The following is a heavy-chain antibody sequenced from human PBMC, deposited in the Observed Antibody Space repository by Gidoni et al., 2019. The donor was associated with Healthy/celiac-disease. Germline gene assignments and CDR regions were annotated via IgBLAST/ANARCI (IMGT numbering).Heavy chain of an antibody. J-gene: IGHJ3*02. CDR3: GCSARRIGQQLKAFDI. CDR2: IIPIFGTA. D-gene: IGHD6-13*01. V-gene: IGHV1-69*06. Sequence: APGQGLEWMGGIIPIFGTANYAQKFQGRVTITADKSTSTAYMGLSSLRSEDTAVYYAGCSARRIGQQLKAFDIWGQGTMVTVSS.